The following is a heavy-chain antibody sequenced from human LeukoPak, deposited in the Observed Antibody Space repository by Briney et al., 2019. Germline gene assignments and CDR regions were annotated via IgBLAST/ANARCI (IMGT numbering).Heavy chain of an antibody. V-gene: IGHV3-7*01. CDR3: ARLFGGVTTFDY. J-gene: IGHJ4*02. D-gene: IGHD4-17*01. Sequence: QPGGSLRLSCAASGFTFSASWMSWVRQGPGKGLEWVASIKPDGSDSHHVDSVMGRFTISRDNAKNLLYLQMNSLSAEDTAVYYCARLFGGVTTFDYWGQGALVTVSS. CDR2: IKPDGSDS. CDR1: GFTFSASW.